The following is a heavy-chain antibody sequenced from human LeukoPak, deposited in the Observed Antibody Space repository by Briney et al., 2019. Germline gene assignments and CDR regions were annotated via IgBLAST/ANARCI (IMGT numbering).Heavy chain of an antibody. CDR3: AREGKNSYGRPFDY. J-gene: IGHJ4*02. D-gene: IGHD5-18*01. CDR2: ISNDSRTI. V-gene: IGHV3-48*04. Sequence: GGSLRLSCAGSGFIFSGYNMNWVRQAPGKALQWVSYISNDSRTIDYADPVKGRFTISRDDAKSSLYLQMNSLRAEDTAVYYCAREGKNSYGRPFDYWGQGTLVTVSS. CDR1: GFIFSGYN.